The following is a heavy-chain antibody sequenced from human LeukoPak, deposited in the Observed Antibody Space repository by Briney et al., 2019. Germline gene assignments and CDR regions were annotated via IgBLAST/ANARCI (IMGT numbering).Heavy chain of an antibody. J-gene: IGHJ6*03. Sequence: SETLSLTCTVSGGSLGRSNTYWGWIRQTPGKGLEWLGTILHSGYTYNNPSLKSRVTMSVDSFKNQFSLSLSSVTAADTAVYFCARHRGGGGYHYMDVWGKGTTVIVSS. D-gene: IGHD2-21*01. CDR2: ILHSGYT. V-gene: IGHV4-39*01. CDR1: GGSLGRSNTY. CDR3: ARHRGGGGYHYMDV.